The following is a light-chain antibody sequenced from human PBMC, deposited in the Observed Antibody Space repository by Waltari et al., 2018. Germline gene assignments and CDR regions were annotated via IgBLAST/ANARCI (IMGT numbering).Light chain of an antibody. CDR2: DAS. J-gene: IGKJ5*01. V-gene: IGKV1-39*01. CDR3: QQSYTIPIT. Sequence: DIQMTQSPSSLSASVGDRVTITCRASQNISNNLNYYQQKPGQAPKLLIYDASNLQSGVPSRFSGSGSGTDFTLIISSLQPEDYATYYCQQSYTIPITFGRGTRLEIK. CDR1: QNISNN.